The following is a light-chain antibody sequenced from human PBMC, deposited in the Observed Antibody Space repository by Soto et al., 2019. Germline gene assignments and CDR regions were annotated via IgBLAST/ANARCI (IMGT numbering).Light chain of an antibody. Sequence: IVLTQSPGTLSLSPGDRATLSCRASQSVRNNYLAWYQHKNGQAPRLLIYGATNRATGIPDRFGGSGSGIDFTLTISRLEPEDFAMYYCQQYGSSPRTFGQGTKVE. CDR1: QSVRNNY. V-gene: IGKV3-20*01. CDR3: QQYGSSPRT. J-gene: IGKJ1*01. CDR2: GAT.